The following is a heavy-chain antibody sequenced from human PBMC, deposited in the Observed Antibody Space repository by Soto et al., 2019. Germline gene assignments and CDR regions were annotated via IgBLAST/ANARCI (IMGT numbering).Heavy chain of an antibody. CDR3: AKGPVAYCGGDCYSGRFNWFDP. J-gene: IGHJ5*02. CDR2: ISYDGSNK. Sequence: VQLVESGGGVVQPGRSLRLSCAASGFTFSSYGMHWVRQAPGKGLEWVAVISYDGSNKYYADSVKGRFTISRDNSKNTLYLQMNSLRAEDTAVYYCAKGPVAYCGGDCYSGRFNWFDPWGQGTLVTVSS. CDR1: GFTFSSYG. D-gene: IGHD2-21*01. V-gene: IGHV3-30*18.